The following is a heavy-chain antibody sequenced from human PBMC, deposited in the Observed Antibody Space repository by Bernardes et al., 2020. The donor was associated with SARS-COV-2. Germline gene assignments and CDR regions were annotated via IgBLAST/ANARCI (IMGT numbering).Heavy chain of an antibody. J-gene: IGHJ4*02. CDR3: AKEGGGWYGPFWGYYFDY. CDR1: GFTFSSYA. Sequence: GGSLRLSCAASGFTFSSYAMSWVRQAPGKGLEWVSAISGSGGSTYYADSVKGRFTISRDNSKNTLYLQMNSLRAEDTAVYYCAKEGGGWYGPFWGYYFDYWGQGTLVTVSS. D-gene: IGHD6-19*01. V-gene: IGHV3-23*01. CDR2: ISGSGGST.